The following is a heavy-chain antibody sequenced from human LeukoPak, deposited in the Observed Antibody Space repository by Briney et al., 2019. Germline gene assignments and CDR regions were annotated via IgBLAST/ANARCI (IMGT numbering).Heavy chain of an antibody. CDR3: ARHLDSSADYSYRY. D-gene: IGHD3-22*01. V-gene: IGHV3-23*01. CDR1: GFTFSRYA. CDR2: ISTSGNT. J-gene: IGHJ4*02. Sequence: GGSLRLSCAASGFTFSRYAMNWVRQAPGKGREWVSLISTSGNTHYADSVEGRFTISRDNSKNTLYLQMNSLRAEDTAVYHCARHLDSSADYSYRYWGQGTLVTVSS.